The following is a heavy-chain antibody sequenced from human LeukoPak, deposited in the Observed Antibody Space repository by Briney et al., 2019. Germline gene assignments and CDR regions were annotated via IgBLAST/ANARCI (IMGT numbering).Heavy chain of an antibody. CDR2: ISNSGGST. CDR3: AKNDQFSGSWYFDC. CDR1: GFTFSSYA. J-gene: IGHJ4*02. Sequence: GGSLRLSCAASGFTFSSYAMSWVRQAPGKGLEGVSVISNSGGSTYYADSVKGRFTISRDNSKNTLYLQMNSLRAEDTAVYYCAKNDQFSGSWYFDCWGQGTLVTVSS. D-gene: IGHD1-26*01. V-gene: IGHV3-23*01.